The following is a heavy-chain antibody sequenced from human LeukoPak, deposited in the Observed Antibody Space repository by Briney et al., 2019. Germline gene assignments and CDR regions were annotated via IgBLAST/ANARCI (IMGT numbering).Heavy chain of an antibody. CDR1: GGSISRSY. CDR3: AREPSAEAGSFDS. Sequence: PSETLSLTCTVSGGSISRSYWSWIRQPPGKGLEWIGYVYFTGSTTYNPALESRVTISVDTSNNYLSLKLSSVTAADTAVYYCAREPSAEAGSFDSWGQGTLVTVPS. V-gene: IGHV4-59*01. CDR2: VYFTGST. J-gene: IGHJ4*02.